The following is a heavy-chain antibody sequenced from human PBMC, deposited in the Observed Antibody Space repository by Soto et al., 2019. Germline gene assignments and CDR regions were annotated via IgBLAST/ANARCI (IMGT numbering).Heavy chain of an antibody. CDR3: EKQIQRRDGYFDY. CDR2: IIPIFGTA. Sequence: GASGKVSCKASGGTFSSYAISWVRQAPGQGLEWMGGIIPIFGTANSAQKFQGRVTITADESTSTAYMELSSLRSEDTAVYYCEKQIQRRDGYFDYWGQGTLVTVSS. CDR1: GGTFSSYA. V-gene: IGHV1-69*13. D-gene: IGHD6-25*01. J-gene: IGHJ4*02.